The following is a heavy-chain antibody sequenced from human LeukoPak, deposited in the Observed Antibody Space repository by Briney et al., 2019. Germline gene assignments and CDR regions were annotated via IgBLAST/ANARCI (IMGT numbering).Heavy chain of an antibody. D-gene: IGHD3-22*01. CDR2: IYYRGGT. CDR3: ARSRWLSDPYFDY. Sequence: PSETLSLTCTVSGGSISSSSYHWGWIRQPPGKGLEWIGSIYYRGGTYYNPSLKSRVTISLDTSKDQFSLKLSSVTAADTAVYYCARSRWLSDPYFDYWGQGTLVTVSS. J-gene: IGHJ4*02. CDR1: GGSISSSSYH. V-gene: IGHV4-39*07.